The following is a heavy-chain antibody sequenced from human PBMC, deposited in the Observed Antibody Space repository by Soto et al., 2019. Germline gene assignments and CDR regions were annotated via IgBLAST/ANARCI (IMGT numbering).Heavy chain of an antibody. CDR3: AKDRDFIGMVDAFEI. J-gene: IGHJ3*02. D-gene: IGHD3-3*01. V-gene: IGHV3-23*01. Sequence: EMQLLESGGDLVQPGGSLRLSCAASGFTLSNYAMTWVRQAPGKGLEYISPISGSGVTTYYADSMKGRFSISRDNSKNTLYLQMNSLRAEDTAVYYCAKDRDFIGMVDAFEIWGQGTMVTVSS. CDR2: ISGSGVTT. CDR1: GFTLSNYA.